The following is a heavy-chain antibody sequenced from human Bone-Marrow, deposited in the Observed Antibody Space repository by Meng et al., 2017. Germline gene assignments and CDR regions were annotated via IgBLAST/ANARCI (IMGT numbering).Heavy chain of an antibody. CDR3: ARGSWLQLWLQDY. Sequence: QVQLQQWGAGLLKPSDTLSLHCAVYVGSFSGYYWSWIRQPPGKGLEWIGEINHSGSTNYNPSLKSRVTISVDTSKNQFSLKLSSVTTADTAVYYCARGSWLQLWLQDYWGQGTLVTVSS. J-gene: IGHJ4*02. CDR2: INHSGST. CDR1: VGSFSGYY. D-gene: IGHD5-18*01. V-gene: IGHV4-34*01.